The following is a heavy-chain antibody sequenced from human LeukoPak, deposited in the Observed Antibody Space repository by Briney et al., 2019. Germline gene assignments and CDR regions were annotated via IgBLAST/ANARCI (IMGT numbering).Heavy chain of an antibody. CDR3: ARDLHGSGTWDWFDP. D-gene: IGHD3-10*01. CDR1: GGSISSYY. V-gene: IGHV4-4*07. CDR2: IYTSGNT. Sequence: PSETLSLTCTVSGGSISSYYWSWIRQPAGKGLEWIGRIYTSGNTSYNPSLKSRVTMSVDTSKNQFSLKLSSVTAADTAVYYCARDLHGSGTWDWFDPWGQGTLVTVSS. J-gene: IGHJ5*02.